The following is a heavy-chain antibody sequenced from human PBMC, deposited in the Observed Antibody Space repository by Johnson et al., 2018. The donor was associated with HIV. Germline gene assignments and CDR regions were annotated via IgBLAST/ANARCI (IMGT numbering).Heavy chain of an antibody. Sequence: QVQLVESGGGLVQPGGSLRLSCAASGFTFSSSWMHWIRQAPGKGLEWVSYISSSGSTIYYADSVKGRFTISRDNAKNSLYLQMNSLRAEDTALYYCAREGLLRSMWTFDIWGQGTMVTVSS. CDR1: GFTFSSSW. V-gene: IGHV3-11*04. D-gene: IGHD1-26*01. CDR3: AREGLLRSMWTFDI. J-gene: IGHJ3*02. CDR2: ISSSGSTI.